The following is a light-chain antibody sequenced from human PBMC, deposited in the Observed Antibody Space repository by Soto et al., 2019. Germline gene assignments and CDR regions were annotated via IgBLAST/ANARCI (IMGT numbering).Light chain of an antibody. CDR1: LGIRHY. J-gene: IGKJ1*01. V-gene: IGKV1-27*01. CDR3: QNFDSAPQT. CDR2: EAS. Sequence: DIQMTQSPSSLSASVGDRVTITCRASLGIRHYLAWYQQKPGKVPKLLIYEASNLQSGVPSRFRGGGSGTEFPLTISILQPEDVATYYCQNFDSAPQTFGQGTKVDIK.